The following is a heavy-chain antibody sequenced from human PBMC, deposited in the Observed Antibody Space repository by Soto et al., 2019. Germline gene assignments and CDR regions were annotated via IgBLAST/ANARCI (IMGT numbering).Heavy chain of an antibody. CDR2: IYYSGST. CDR1: GGSISSSSYY. CDR3: ARLNVGGSYFTDYYYGMDV. D-gene: IGHD1-26*01. J-gene: IGHJ6*02. V-gene: IGHV4-39*01. Sequence: QLQLQESGPGLVKPSETLSLTCTVSGGSISSSSYYWGWIRQPPGKGLEWIGSIYYSGSTYYNPSLKSRVTISVDTYKNQFSLKLSSVTAADTAVYYCARLNVGGSYFTDYYYGMDVWGQGTTVTVSS.